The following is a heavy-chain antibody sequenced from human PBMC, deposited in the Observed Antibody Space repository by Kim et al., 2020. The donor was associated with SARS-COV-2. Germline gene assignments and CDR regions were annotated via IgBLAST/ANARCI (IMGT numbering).Heavy chain of an antibody. Sequence: SETLSLTCTVSGGSISSYYWSWIRQPPGKGLEWIGYIYYSGSTNYNPSLKSRVTISVDTSKNQFSLKLSSVTAADTAVYYCASTTYYYDSSGYYFGAFDIWGQGTMVTVSS. CDR2: IYYSGST. V-gene: IGHV4-59*13. CDR1: GGSISSYY. J-gene: IGHJ3*02. CDR3: ASTTYYYDSSGYYFGAFDI. D-gene: IGHD3-22*01.